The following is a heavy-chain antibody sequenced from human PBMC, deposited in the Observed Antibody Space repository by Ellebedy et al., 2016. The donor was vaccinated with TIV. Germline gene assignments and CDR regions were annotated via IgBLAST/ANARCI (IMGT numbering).Heavy chain of an antibody. CDR1: GFTFSDYW. Sequence: PGGSLRLSCAASGFTFSDYWMHWVRQAPGKGLVWVSKISPDGRGTDFADSVKGIFTISRDNAKNTLYLQINSLTAEDTAVYYCARDGRRGWDFDYWGQGILVTVSA. CDR2: ISPDGRGT. V-gene: IGHV3-74*01. J-gene: IGHJ4*02. D-gene: IGHD6-19*01. CDR3: ARDGRRGWDFDY.